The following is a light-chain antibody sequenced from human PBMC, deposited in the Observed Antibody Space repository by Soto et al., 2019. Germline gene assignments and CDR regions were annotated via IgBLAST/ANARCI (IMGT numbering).Light chain of an antibody. CDR3: QQYNSYSYT. CDR1: QSISSW. J-gene: IGKJ2*01. V-gene: IGKV1-5*01. CDR2: DAS. Sequence: DIQMTQSPSTLSASVGDRVTITCRASQSISSWLAWYQQKPGKAPKLLIYDASSLESGDPSRFSGSGSGTEFTLTISILQPDDFATYYCQQYNSYSYTFGQGTKLEIK.